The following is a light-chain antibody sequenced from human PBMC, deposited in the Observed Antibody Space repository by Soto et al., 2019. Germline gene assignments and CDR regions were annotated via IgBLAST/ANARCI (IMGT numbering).Light chain of an antibody. CDR1: SSDVGGYNY. CDR2: DVS. Sequence: QSALTQPASGAGSPGQSITISCTGTSSDVGGYNYVSWYQQHPGKAPKLMIYDVSNRPSGVSNRFSGSKSGNTASLTTSGLQAEDEADYYCSSYTHSSTLVFGGGTKVTVL. V-gene: IGLV2-14*01. J-gene: IGLJ2*01. CDR3: SSYTHSSTLV.